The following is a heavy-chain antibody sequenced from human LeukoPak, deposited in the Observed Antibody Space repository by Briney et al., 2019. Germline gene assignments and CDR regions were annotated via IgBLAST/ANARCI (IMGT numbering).Heavy chain of an antibody. D-gene: IGHD3-10*01. V-gene: IGHV3-23*01. CDR3: AKGTQVYWYTSGSVNGY. Sequence: GGSLRLSCTASGFTFTDFAMTWVRQAPGMGLEWVSSISGPGGSTYYADSVKGRFTISRDNSKNTLFLQMNTLRAEDTAVYYCAKGTQVYWYTSGSVNGYWGRGALVTVSS. CDR1: GFTFTDFA. J-gene: IGHJ4*02. CDR2: ISGPGGST.